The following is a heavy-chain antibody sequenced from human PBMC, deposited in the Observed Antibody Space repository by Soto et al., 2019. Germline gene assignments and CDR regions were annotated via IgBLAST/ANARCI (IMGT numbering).Heavy chain of an antibody. D-gene: IGHD3-3*01. V-gene: IGHV1-69*12. Sequence: QVQLVQSGAEVKKPGSSVKVSCKASGGTFSSYAISWVREAPGQGLEWMGGIIPIFGTAYYAQKFQGRVTITADESTSTAYMELSSLRSEDTAVYYCASSRDFWSGYYTGINYGMDVWGQGTTVTVSS. CDR1: GGTFSSYA. CDR2: IIPIFGTA. CDR3: ASSRDFWSGYYTGINYGMDV. J-gene: IGHJ6*02.